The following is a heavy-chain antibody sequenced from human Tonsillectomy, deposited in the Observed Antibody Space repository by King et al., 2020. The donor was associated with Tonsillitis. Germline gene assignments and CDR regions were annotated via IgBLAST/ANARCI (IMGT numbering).Heavy chain of an antibody. CDR3: ARVAGSGSYPLFDY. D-gene: IGHD3-10*01. CDR1: GFTFSSYS. CDR2: ISSSSSTI. J-gene: IGHJ4*02. V-gene: IGHV3-48*02. Sequence: QLVQSGRGLVQPGGSLRLSCAASGFTFSSYSMNWVRQAPGKGLEWVSYISSSSSTIYYADSVKGRFTISRDNAKNSLYLQMNSLRDEDTAVYYCARVAGSGSYPLFDYWGQGTLVTVSS.